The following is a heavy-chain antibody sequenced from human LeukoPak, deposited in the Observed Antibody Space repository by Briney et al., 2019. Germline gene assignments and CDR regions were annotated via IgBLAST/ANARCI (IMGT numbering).Heavy chain of an antibody. CDR2: IYTSGST. D-gene: IGHD2-15*01. V-gene: IGHV4-4*07. J-gene: IGHJ4*02. Sequence: SETLSLTCTVSGGSISSYCWSWIRQPAGKGLEWIGRIYTSGSTNYNPSLKSRVTMSVDTSKNQFSLKLSSVTAADTAVYYCARGAPGYCSGGSCYTPFFDYWGQGTLVTVPS. CDR1: GGSISSYC. CDR3: ARGAPGYCSGGSCYTPFFDY.